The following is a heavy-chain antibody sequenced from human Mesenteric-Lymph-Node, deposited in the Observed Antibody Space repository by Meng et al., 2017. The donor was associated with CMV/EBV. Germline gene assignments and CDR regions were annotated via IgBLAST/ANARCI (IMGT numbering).Heavy chain of an antibody. D-gene: IGHD6-13*01. J-gene: IGHJ4*02. V-gene: IGHV3-74*01. Sequence: GASINRCGVKWGRQWQGGELVGVWRRDKCGRDNTYADSVKGRITASRDNTKNTLYLQMKSLRGEDTAVYYCAGSDSSSWCASTSIDHWGQGILVTVSS. CDR1: GASINRCG. CDR3: AGSDSSSWCASTSIDH. CDR2: RDKCGRDN.